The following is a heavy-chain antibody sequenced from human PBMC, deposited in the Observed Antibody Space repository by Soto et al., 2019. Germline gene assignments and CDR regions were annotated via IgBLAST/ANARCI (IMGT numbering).Heavy chain of an antibody. V-gene: IGHV1-18*01. CDR1: GYTFTSYG. J-gene: IGHJ5*02. CDR3: ASESDTAMVTNWFDP. Sequence: ASVKVSCKASGYTFTSYGISWVRQAPGQGLEWMGWISAYNGNTNYAQKFQGRVTITADASTSTAYMELSSLRSEDTAVYYCASESDTAMVTNWFDPWGQGTLVTVSS. D-gene: IGHD5-18*01. CDR2: ISAYNGNT.